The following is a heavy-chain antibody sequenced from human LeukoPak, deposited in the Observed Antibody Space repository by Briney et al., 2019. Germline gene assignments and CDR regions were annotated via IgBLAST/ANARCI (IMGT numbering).Heavy chain of an antibody. CDR3: ARWGDDSSGYRFDY. J-gene: IGHJ4*02. CDR2: FDPEDGET. D-gene: IGHD3-22*01. V-gene: IGHV1-24*01. Sequence: ASVKVSCKVSGYTLTELSMHWVRQAPGKGLEWMGGFDPEDGETIYAQKFQGRVTMTEDTSTDTAYMELSSLRSEDTAVYYRARWGDDSSGYRFDYWGQGTLVTVSS. CDR1: GYTLTELS.